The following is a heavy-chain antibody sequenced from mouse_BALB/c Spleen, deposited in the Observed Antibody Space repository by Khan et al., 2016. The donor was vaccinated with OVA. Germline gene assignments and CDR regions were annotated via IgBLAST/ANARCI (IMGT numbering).Heavy chain of an antibody. J-gene: IGHJ2*01. D-gene: IGHD2-3*01. Sequence: QVQLKQSGPELVRPGVSVKLSCKGSGYTFTDYAMYWVKQSHAKSLEWIGLISTYSGNTNYNQTFKGKATMTVDKSSSTAYMELARLTSEDSAIXYCDRPAYDGYYDYWGQGTTLTVSS. CDR1: GYTFTDYA. CDR2: ISTYSGNT. CDR3: DRPAYDGYYDY. V-gene: IGHV1S137*01.